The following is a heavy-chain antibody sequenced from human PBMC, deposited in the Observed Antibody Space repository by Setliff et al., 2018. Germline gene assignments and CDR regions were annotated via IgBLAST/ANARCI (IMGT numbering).Heavy chain of an antibody. D-gene: IGHD3-10*01. V-gene: IGHV4-34*01. CDR1: GGSFSGYY. J-gene: IGHJ4*02. Sequence: PSETLSLTCAVYGGSFSGYYWSWIRQPPGKGLEWIGEINHSGSTNYNPSLKSRVTISVDTSKNQFSLRLSSVTAADAAVYFCARESATIGEFPLYYFDKWGQGIPGTVSS. CDR2: INHSGST. CDR3: ARESATIGEFPLYYFDK.